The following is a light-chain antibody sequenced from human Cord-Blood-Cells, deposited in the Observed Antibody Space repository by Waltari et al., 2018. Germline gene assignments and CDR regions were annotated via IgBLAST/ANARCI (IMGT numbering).Light chain of an antibody. Sequence: QSVLTQPPSVSGAPGQRVTISCTGSSSNIGAGYAVHWYQQLPGTAPKLLIYCNSNRPSGFPDRFSGSKSGASASLAITGLQAEDESDYYCQSYDSSLSVVFGGGTKLTVL. CDR2: CNS. J-gene: IGLJ2*01. V-gene: IGLV1-40*01. CDR1: SSNIGAGYA. CDR3: QSYDSSLSVV.